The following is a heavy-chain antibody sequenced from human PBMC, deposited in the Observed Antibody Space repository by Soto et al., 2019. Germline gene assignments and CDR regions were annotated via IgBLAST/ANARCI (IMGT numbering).Heavy chain of an antibody. CDR1: GGSISSGNYY. Sequence: QVQLQESGPGLVKPSQTLSLTCTVSGGSISSGNYYWSWIRQPPGRGLEWIGYIFYTGRAYYNPSLKSRSTISIDTSKHQFSRKLCSVTAADTAVDYCARVGGQRVFDYWGQGTLVTVSS. D-gene: IGHD3-10*01. V-gene: IGHV4-30-4*01. J-gene: IGHJ4*02. CDR3: ARVGGQRVFDY. CDR2: IFYTGRA.